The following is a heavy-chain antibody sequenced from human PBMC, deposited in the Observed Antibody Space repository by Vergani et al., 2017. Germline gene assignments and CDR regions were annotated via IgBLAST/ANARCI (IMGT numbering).Heavy chain of an antibody. J-gene: IGHJ4*02. D-gene: IGHD3-22*01. V-gene: IGHV3-21*01. CDR1: GFTFSSYW. Sequence: EVQLVESGGGLVQPGGSLRLSCAASGFTFSSYWMSWVRQAPGKGLEWVSSISSSSSYIYYADSVKGRFTISRDNAKNSLYLQMNSLRAEDTAVYYCAPYYYDSSGYSDYWGQGTLVTVSS. CDR2: ISSSSSYI. CDR3: APYYYDSSGYSDY.